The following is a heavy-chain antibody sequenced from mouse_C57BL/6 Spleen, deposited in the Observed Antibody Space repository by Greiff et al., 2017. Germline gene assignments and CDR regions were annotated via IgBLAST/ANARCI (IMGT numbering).Heavy chain of an antibody. CDR2: ISYDGSN. J-gene: IGHJ3*01. V-gene: IGHV3-6*01. CDR3: ASSTTVVDPWFAY. Sequence: ESGPGLVKPSQSLSLTCSVTGYSITSGYYWNWIRQFPGNKLEWMGYISYDGSNNYNPSLKNRISITRDTSKNQFFLKLNSVTTEDTATYYCASSTTVVDPWFAYWGQGTLVTVSA. D-gene: IGHD1-1*01. CDR1: GYSITSGYY.